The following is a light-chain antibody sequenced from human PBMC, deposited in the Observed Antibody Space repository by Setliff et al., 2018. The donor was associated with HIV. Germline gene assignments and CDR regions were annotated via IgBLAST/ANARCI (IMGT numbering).Light chain of an antibody. V-gene: IGLV2-18*02. CDR3: FSFTSSSTDV. Sequence: QSALAQPPSVSGSPGQSVTISCTGTISDVGTYDRVSWYQQPPGTAPKLMIYEVSNRPSGVPDRFSGSKSGNTASLIISGLQAEDEADYYCFSFTSSSTDVFGPGTKGTVL. CDR1: ISDVGTYDR. CDR2: EVS. J-gene: IGLJ1*01.